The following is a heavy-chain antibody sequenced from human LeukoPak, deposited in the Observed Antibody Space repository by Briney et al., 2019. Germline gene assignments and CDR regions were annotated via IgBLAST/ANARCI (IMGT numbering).Heavy chain of an antibody. D-gene: IGHD5-18*01. Sequence: SETLSLTCTVSGGSISSSSYYWGWIRQPPGKGLEWIGSVYYSRSTYYSPSLKSRVTISVDTSKNQFSLKLSSVTAADTAVYYCARGRNPMGYSYGKNYYYYYMDVWGKGATVTVSS. CDR3: ARGRNPMGYSYGKNYYYYYMDV. J-gene: IGHJ6*03. CDR1: GGSISSSSYY. CDR2: VYYSRST. V-gene: IGHV4-39*07.